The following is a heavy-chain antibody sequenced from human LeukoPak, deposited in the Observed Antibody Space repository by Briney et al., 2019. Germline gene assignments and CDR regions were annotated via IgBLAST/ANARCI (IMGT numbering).Heavy chain of an antibody. V-gene: IGHV4-59*08. CDR2: IYYSGST. Sequence: MTSETLSLTCTVSGGPISGYYWSWIRQPPGKGLEWIGYIYYSGSTNYNPSLKSRVTISVDTSKNQFSLKLSSVTAADTAVYYCARHSGPYYYFYGMDVWGQGTTVTVSS. J-gene: IGHJ6*02. CDR3: ARHSGPYYYFYGMDV. CDR1: GGPISGYY. D-gene: IGHD5-12*01.